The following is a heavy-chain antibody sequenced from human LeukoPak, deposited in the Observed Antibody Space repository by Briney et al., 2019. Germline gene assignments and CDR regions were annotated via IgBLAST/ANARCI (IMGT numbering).Heavy chain of an antibody. V-gene: IGHV5-51*01. J-gene: IGHJ4*02. D-gene: IGHD2-2*01. Sequence: GESLKISCKGSGYSFTSYWIGWVRQMPGEGLEWMGIIYPGNSRTRYRPSFEGQVTISADKSMSTAYLQWSSLKASDTAMYYCARILPIPTRSLDYWGQGTLVTVSS. CDR3: ARILPIPTRSLDY. CDR2: IYPGNSRT. CDR1: GYSFTSYW.